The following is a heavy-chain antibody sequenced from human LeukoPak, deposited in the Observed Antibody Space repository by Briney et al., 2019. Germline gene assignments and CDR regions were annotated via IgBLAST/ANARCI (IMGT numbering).Heavy chain of an antibody. CDR1: GGSFSSYY. V-gene: IGHV4-4*07. Sequence: SETLSLTCTVSGGSFSSYYWSWIRQPAGKGLEWIGRIYTSGSTNYNPSLKSRVTMSVDTSKNQFSLKLSSVTAADTAVYYCAMVVVPLNWFDPWGQGTLVTVSS. CDR2: IYTSGST. D-gene: IGHD2-15*01. CDR3: AMVVVPLNWFDP. J-gene: IGHJ5*02.